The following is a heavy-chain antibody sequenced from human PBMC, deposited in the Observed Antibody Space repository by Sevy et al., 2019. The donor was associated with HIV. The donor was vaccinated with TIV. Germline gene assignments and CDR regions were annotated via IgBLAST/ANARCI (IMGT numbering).Heavy chain of an antibody. Sequence: GGSLRLSCAASGFPFNDHAMHWVRQVPGKGLEWVSGISWNSRNIGYADSVKGRFTISRDNARHLLYLEMNSLRPEDTAVYYCAKAINRGCDCVNCYSYYYYFYGLDVWGQGTTVTVSS. CDR2: ISWNSRNI. V-gene: IGHV3-9*01. D-gene: IGHD2-21*01. J-gene: IGHJ6*02. CDR1: GFPFNDHA. CDR3: AKAINRGCDCVNCYSYYYYFYGLDV.